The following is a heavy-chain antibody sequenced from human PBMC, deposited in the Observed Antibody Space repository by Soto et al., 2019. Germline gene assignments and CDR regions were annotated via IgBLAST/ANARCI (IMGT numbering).Heavy chain of an antibody. D-gene: IGHD3-3*01. J-gene: IGHJ6*02. CDR2: IWYDGSKK. CDR1: GFTFSSFG. CDR3: SGDASYYSLSSGYYPARNGMDV. Sequence: QVQVVESGGGVVQPGRSLRLSCAASGFTFSSFGMHWVRQAPGKGLEWVSLIWYDGSKKSYGDSVKGRFTISRDNSRNTVALQMNSLRADDTAVYYCSGDASYYSLSSGYYPARNGMDVWGQGTTVTVSS. V-gene: IGHV3-33*01.